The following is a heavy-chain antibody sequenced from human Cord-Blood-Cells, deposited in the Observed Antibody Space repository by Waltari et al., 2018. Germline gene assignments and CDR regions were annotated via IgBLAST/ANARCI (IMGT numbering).Heavy chain of an antibody. CDR2: INHSGST. V-gene: IGHV4-34*01. D-gene: IGHD3-10*01. J-gene: IGHJ4*02. CDR1: GGSFSGYY. Sequence: QVQLQQWGAGLLKPSETLSLTCAVYGGSFSGYYWSWIRQPPGKGLEWIGEINHSGSTNDKPSLKSRVTISVDTSKNQFSLKLSSVTAADTAVYYCARGPITMVRGVIPYYWGQGTLVTVSS. CDR3: ARGPITMVRGVIPYY.